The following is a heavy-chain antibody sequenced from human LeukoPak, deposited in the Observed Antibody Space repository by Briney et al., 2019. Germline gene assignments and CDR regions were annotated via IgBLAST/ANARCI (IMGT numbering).Heavy chain of an antibody. J-gene: IGHJ3*02. CDR1: GGSISSYY. Sequence: PSETLSLTCTVSGGSISSYYWSWIRQPPGKGLEWIGYIYYSGSTNYSPSLKSRVTISVDTSKNQFSLKLSSVTAADTAVYYCARGYSYRADAFDIWGQGTMVTVSS. V-gene: IGHV4-59*01. CDR2: IYYSGST. CDR3: ARGYSYRADAFDI. D-gene: IGHD5-18*01.